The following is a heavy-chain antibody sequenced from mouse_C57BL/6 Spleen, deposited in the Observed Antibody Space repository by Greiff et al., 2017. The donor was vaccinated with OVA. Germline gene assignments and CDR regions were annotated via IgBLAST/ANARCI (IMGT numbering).Heavy chain of an antibody. D-gene: IGHD1-1*01. Sequence: QVQLQQPGPELVKPGASVKLSCKASGYTFTGYCMHWVKQRPGQGLEWIGNINPSNGGTNYNEKFKSKATLTVDKSSSTAYMQLSSLTSEDSAVYYGARFYYYGSSRYFDVWGTGTTVTVSS. CDR1: GYTFTGYC. J-gene: IGHJ1*03. CDR3: ARFYYYGSSRYFDV. CDR2: INPSNGGT. V-gene: IGHV1-53*01.